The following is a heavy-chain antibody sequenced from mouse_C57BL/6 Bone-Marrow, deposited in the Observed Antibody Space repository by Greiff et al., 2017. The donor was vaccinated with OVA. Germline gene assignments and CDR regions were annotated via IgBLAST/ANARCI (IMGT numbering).Heavy chain of an antibody. D-gene: IGHD1-1*01. J-gene: IGHJ1*03. V-gene: IGHV5-6*01. CDR3: ALIPYYYGSSDWYFDV. CDR1: GFTFSSYG. CDR2: ISSGGSYT. Sequence: EVQLQESGGDLVKPGGSLKLSCAASGFTFSSYGMSWVRQTPDKRLEWVATISSGGSYTYYPDSVKGRFTISRDNAKNTLYLQMSSLKSEDTAMYYCALIPYYYGSSDWYFDVWGTGTTVTVSS.